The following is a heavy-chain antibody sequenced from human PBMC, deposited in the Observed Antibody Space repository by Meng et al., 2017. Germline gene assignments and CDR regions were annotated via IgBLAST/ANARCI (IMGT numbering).Heavy chain of an antibody. D-gene: IGHD2-15*01. CDR2: INHSGST. CDR3: ARGVRLPDY. V-gene: IGHV4-34*01. CDR1: GGSLSVYY. Sequence: QLQQWGAGLLKPAATLSLTCAVYGGSLSVYYWSWISQPPGKGLEWIGEINHSGSTNYNPSLKGRVTISVDTSKNQFSLKLSSVTAADTAVYYCARGVRLPDYWGQGTLVTVSS. J-gene: IGHJ4*02.